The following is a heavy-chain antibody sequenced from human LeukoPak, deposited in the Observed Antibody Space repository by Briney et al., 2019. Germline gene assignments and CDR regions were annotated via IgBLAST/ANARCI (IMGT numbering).Heavy chain of an antibody. J-gene: IGHJ4*02. CDR2: ISSSGSTI. CDR3: ARDRSGYGSGIYRGY. CDR1: GFTFSSYE. V-gene: IGHV3-48*03. D-gene: IGHD3-10*01. Sequence: GGSLRLSCAASGFTFSSYEMNWVRQAPGKGLEWVSYISSSGSTIYYADSLKGRFTISRDNAKNSLYLQMNSLRAEDTAVYYCARDRSGYGSGIYRGYWGQGTLVTVSS.